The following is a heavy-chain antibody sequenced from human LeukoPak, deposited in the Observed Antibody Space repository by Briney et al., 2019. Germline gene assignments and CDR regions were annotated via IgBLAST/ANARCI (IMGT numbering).Heavy chain of an antibody. CDR2: IYPGDSET. D-gene: IGHD3-10*01. Sequence: GESLKISCKGSGEYSFSSYWIAWVRQMPGKGLEWMGIIYPGDSETKYSPSFQDQVTISADKSISTAFLQWSSVKASDTAMYYCARVNYYGWGSWGWFDFWGQGTLVTVSS. CDR1: GEYSFSSYW. J-gene: IGHJ5*01. V-gene: IGHV5-51*01. CDR3: ARVNYYGWGSWGWFDF.